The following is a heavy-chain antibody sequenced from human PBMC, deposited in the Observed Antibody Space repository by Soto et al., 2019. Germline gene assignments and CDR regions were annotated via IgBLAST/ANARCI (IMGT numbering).Heavy chain of an antibody. V-gene: IGHV1-69*13. Sequence: SVKVSCKASGGTFSSYAISWVRQAPGQGLEWMGGIIPIFGTANYAQKFQGRVTITADESTSTAYMELSSLRSEDTAVYHCARGPTGTTAEVSYYGMDVWGQGTTATVSS. D-gene: IGHD1-7*01. CDR2: IIPIFGTA. J-gene: IGHJ6*02. CDR1: GGTFSSYA. CDR3: ARGPTGTTAEVSYYGMDV.